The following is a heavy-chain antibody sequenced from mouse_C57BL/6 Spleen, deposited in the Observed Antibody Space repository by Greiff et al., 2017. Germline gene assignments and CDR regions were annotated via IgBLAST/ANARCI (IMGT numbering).Heavy chain of an antibody. V-gene: IGHV1-26*01. D-gene: IGHD1-1*01. J-gene: IGHJ4*01. CDR1: GYTFTDYY. CDR3: SRSIYYYDSSYGRYAMDY. CDR2: INPNNGVT. Sequence: VQLQQSGPELVKPGASVKISCKASGYTFTDYYMNWVKQSHGKSLEWIGDINPNNGVTSDNQKFKGKATLTVDKSSRPAYMELRSLTSEDSAVYYCSRSIYYYDSSYGRYAMDYWGQGTSVTVSS.